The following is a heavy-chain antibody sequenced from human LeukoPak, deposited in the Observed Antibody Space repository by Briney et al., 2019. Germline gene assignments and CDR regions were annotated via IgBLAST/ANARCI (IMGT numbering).Heavy chain of an antibody. CDR3: ARDLYGEIDY. J-gene: IGHJ4*02. V-gene: IGHV3-30*03. CDR2: ISYDGSNK. CDR1: GFTFSSYS. D-gene: IGHD2-2*02. Sequence: GGSLRLSCAASGFTFSSYSMNWVRQAPGKGLEWVAVISYDGSNKYYADSVKGRFTISRDNSKNTLYLQMNSLRAEDTAVYYCARDLYGEIDYWGQGTLVTVSS.